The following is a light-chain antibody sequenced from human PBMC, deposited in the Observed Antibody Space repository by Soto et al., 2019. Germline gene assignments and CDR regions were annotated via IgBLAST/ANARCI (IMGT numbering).Light chain of an antibody. J-gene: IGKJ2*01. Sequence: EIVLTQSPATLSLSPGERATLSCRASQSVSSYLAWYQQKPGQAPRLLIYDASNRATGIPARFSGSGSGTDFTRTISSLEPEDFAVYYCQQRSNFLTFGQGTKLEIK. CDR1: QSVSSY. CDR2: DAS. CDR3: QQRSNFLT. V-gene: IGKV3-11*01.